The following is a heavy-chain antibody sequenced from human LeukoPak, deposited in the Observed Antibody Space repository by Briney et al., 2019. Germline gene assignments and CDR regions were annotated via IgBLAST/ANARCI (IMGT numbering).Heavy chain of an antibody. J-gene: IGHJ4*02. CDR3: AGQNDILTGYSDY. D-gene: IGHD3-9*01. CDR2: IYPGDSDT. V-gene: IGHV5-51*01. Sequence: GESLKISCKGSGYSFTSYWIGWVRQMPGRGLEWMGIIYPGDSDTRYSPSFQGQVTISADKSISTAYLQWSSLKASDTAMYYCAGQNDILTGYSDYWGQGTLVTVSS. CDR1: GYSFTSYW.